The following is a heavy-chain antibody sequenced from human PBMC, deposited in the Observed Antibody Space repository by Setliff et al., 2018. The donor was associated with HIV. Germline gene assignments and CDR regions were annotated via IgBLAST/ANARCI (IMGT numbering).Heavy chain of an antibody. V-gene: IGHV1-69*04. D-gene: IGHD3-3*01. CDR3: VRGVQSPPHYSYYYMDV. J-gene: IGHJ6*03. CDR1: GGTFSSYA. Sequence: SVKVSCKASGGTFSSYAISWVRQAPGQGLDWMGRIIPILGVANYAQRFQGKVTITADKSTSTAYMELTSLRFDDTAMYYCVRGVQSPPHYSYYYMDVWGEGTIVTVSS. CDR2: IIPILGVA.